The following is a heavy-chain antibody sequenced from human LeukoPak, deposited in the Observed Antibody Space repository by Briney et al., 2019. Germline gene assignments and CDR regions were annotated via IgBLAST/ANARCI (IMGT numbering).Heavy chain of an antibody. CDR1: GFTFSSYE. V-gene: IGHV3-48*03. CDR3: ARELYCSGGSCYGVDAFDI. Sequence: GGSLRLSCAASGFTFSSYEMNWVRQAPGKGLEWVSYISSSGSTICYADSVKGRFTISRDNAKNSLYLQMNSLRAEDTAVYYCARELYCSGGSCYGVDAFDIWGQGTMVTVSS. CDR2: ISSSGSTI. D-gene: IGHD2-15*01. J-gene: IGHJ3*02.